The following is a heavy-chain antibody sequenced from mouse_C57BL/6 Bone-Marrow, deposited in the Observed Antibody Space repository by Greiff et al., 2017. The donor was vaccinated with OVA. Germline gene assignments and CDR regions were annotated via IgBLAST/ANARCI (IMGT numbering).Heavy chain of an antibody. D-gene: IGHD2-3*01. Sequence: VQLQQSGAELVRPGTSVKMSCKASGYTFTNYWIGWAKQRPGHGLEWIGDIYPGGGYTNYNEKFKGKATLTADESSSTAYMQFSSLTSEDSAIYYCARNDGYPWYFDVWGTGTTVTVSS. J-gene: IGHJ1*03. CDR1: GYTFTNYW. V-gene: IGHV1-63*01. CDR2: IYPGGGYT. CDR3: ARNDGYPWYFDV.